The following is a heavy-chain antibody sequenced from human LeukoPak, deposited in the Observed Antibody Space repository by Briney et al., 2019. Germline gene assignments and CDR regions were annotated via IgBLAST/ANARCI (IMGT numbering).Heavy chain of an antibody. Sequence: PGESLRISCKGSGYSFTSYWISWVRQMPGKGLEWMGRIDPSDSYTSYSPSFQGHVTISADKSISTAYLQWSSLKASDTAMYYCARSMAYYYGSGTSHRGYGMDVWGQGTTVTVSS. V-gene: IGHV5-10-1*01. J-gene: IGHJ6*02. CDR2: IDPSDSYT. CDR3: ARSMAYYYGSGTSHRGYGMDV. CDR1: GYSFTSYW. D-gene: IGHD3-10*01.